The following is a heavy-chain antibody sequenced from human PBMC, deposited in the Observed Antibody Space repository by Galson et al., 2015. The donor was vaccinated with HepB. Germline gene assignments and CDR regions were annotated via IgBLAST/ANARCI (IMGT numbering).Heavy chain of an antibody. V-gene: IGHV1-2*06. CDR3: ARDFLNIAVAWNDAFDI. CDR2: INPNSGGT. Sequence: GYTFTGYYTHWVRQAPGQGLEWMGRINPNSGGTNYAQKFQGRVTMTRDTSISTAYMELSRLRSDDTAVYYCARDFLNIAVAWNDAFDIWGQGTMVTVSS. J-gene: IGHJ3*02. CDR1: GYTFTGYY. D-gene: IGHD6-19*01.